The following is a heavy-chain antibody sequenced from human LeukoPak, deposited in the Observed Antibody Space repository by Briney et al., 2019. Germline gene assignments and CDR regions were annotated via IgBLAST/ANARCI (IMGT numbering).Heavy chain of an antibody. CDR3: VRGSSGNVVRGVAWAWFDP. CDR1: GFTFRNYW. D-gene: IGHD3-10*01. CDR2: IKPDGSEK. J-gene: IGHJ5*02. V-gene: IGHV3-7*05. Sequence: GGSLRLSCVASGFTFRNYWMTWVRQAPGKGLERVANIKPDGSEKYYVDSVRGRFTISRDNAKDSLYLQMNRLRAEDTAVYYCVRGSSGNVVRGVAWAWFDPWGQGTLVTVSS.